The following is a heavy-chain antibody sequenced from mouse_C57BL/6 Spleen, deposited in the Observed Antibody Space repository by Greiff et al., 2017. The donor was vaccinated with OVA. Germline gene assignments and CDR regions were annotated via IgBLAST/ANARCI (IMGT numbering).Heavy chain of an antibody. Sequence: VQLQQSGAELVRPGASVKLSCTASGFNIKDDYMHWVKQRPEQGLEWIGWIDPENGDTEYASKFQGKATITADTSSNTAYLQLSSLTSEDTAVYYCTVLKKGISVVDYWGQGTTLTVSS. CDR3: TVLKKGISVVDY. CDR1: GFNIKDDY. D-gene: IGHD1-3*01. V-gene: IGHV14-4*01. CDR2: IDPENGDT. J-gene: IGHJ2*01.